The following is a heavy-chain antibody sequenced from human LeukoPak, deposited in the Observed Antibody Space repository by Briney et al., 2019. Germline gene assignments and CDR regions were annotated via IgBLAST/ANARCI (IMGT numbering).Heavy chain of an antibody. CDR2: ISYDGSNK. J-gene: IGHJ4*02. V-gene: IGHV3-30-3*01. CDR3: ARDYGGNWSFDY. CDR1: GFTFSSYA. Sequence: GRSLSLSCAVSGFTFSSYAMHWVRQAPGKGLEWVGVISYDGSNKYYADSVKGRFTISRDNSKNTLYLQMNSLRAEDTAVYYCARDYGGNWSFDYWGQGTLVTVSS. D-gene: IGHD4-23*01.